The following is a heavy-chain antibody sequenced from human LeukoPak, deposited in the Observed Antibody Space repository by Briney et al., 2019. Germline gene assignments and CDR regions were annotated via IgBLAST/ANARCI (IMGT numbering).Heavy chain of an antibody. D-gene: IGHD6-19*01. V-gene: IGHV4-39*01. J-gene: IGHJ2*01. CDR3: ARTLAPAYSSGWYWYFDL. Sequence: PSETLSLTCTVSGGSISSSSYNWGWIRQPPGKGLEWIGSFDNSGSTYYNPSLKSRVTISVDTSKDQFSLKLTSVTAADTAVYYCARTLAPAYSSGWYWYFDLWGRGTLVTVSS. CDR2: FDNSGST. CDR1: GGSISSSSYN.